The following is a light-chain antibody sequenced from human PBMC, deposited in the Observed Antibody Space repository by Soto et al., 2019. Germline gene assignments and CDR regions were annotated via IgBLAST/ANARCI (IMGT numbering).Light chain of an antibody. V-gene: IGKV1D-13*01. CDR2: DAS. CDR1: QGISSA. Sequence: AIQLTQSPSSLSASVGDRVTITCRASQGISSALAWYQQKPGKAPKLLIYDASSLESGVPSRFSGSGSGTDFTLTISSLQPEDFATYYCQQFNNYPMFGHGTKVDIK. CDR3: QQFNNYPM. J-gene: IGKJ3*01.